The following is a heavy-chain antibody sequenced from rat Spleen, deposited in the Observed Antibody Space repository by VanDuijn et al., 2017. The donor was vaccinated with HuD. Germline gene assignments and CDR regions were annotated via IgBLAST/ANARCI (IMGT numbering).Heavy chain of an antibody. J-gene: IGHJ3*01. CDR2: ISLDGGRN. D-gene: IGHD1-4*01. CDR1: GFTFSDYY. V-gene: IGHV5-7*01. CDR3: TRHDYPGVTTNWFAY. Sequence: EVQLVESGGGSEQPVRSLKLSCAASGFTFSDYYMACVRQAPTKWLEWVATISLDGGRNFYRDSVKGRFTISRDNAKTTLYLQMDGLRSEDTATYYCTRHDYPGVTTNWFAYWGQGTLVTVSS.